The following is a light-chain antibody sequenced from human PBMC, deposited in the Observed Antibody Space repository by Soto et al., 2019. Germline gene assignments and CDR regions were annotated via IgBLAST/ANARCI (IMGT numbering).Light chain of an antibody. V-gene: IGLV2-8*01. J-gene: IGLJ3*02. CDR2: EVS. CDR1: SSDVGDYNY. Sequence: QSALTQPPSASGSPGQSVTISCTGTSSDVGDYNYVSWYQQHPGKAPKLMIYEVSKRPSGVPDRFSGSKSGNTASLTVSGLQAHYEADYYCSSYAGSNNWVFGGGTKLTVL. CDR3: SSYAGSNNWV.